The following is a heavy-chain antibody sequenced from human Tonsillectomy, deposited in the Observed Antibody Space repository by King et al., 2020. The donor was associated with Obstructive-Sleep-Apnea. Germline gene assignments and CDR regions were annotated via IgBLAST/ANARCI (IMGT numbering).Heavy chain of an antibody. Sequence: VQLVESGGGLFKPGGSLRLFCVASGFTFSSYSINWVRQAPGKGLEWVSSISGISSYIYYADSVKGRFTISRDNAKNSLYRQINSLGAEDTAVYYCVRDYSVVSGLDVWGLGTTVTVSS. V-gene: IGHV3-21*01. CDR2: ISGISSYI. CDR1: GFTFSSYS. J-gene: IGHJ6*02. CDR3: VRDYSVVSGLDV. D-gene: IGHD2-15*01.